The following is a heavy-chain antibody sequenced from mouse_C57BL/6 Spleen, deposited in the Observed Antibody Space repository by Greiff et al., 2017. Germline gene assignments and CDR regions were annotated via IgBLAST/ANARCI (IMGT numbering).Heavy chain of an antibody. D-gene: IGHD1-1*01. CDR2: IYPSDSET. J-gene: IGHJ4*01. CDR3: ARSVAYYDGLMDY. V-gene: IGHV1-61*01. Sequence: QVQLQQPGAELVRPGSSVKLSCKASGYTFTSYWMDWVKQRPGQGLEWIGNIYPSDSETHYNQKFKDKATLTVDKSSSTAYMQLSSLTSEDSAVYYCARSVAYYDGLMDYWGQGTSVTVSS. CDR1: GYTFTSYW.